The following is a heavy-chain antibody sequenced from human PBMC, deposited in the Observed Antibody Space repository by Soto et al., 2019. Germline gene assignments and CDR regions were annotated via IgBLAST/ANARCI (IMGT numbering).Heavy chain of an antibody. CDR2: VNQGGST. D-gene: IGHD3-16*01. Sequence: QVRLQQWGAGLLKPSETLSLTCAVYGGSFSGYYWNWIRQSPGKGLEWIWEVNQGGSTNYNPSLKSRVTRSVATSKNQFSLTLRSVTAAGTDLYYCQKGDDAFDIWGQGTMVTVSS. CDR1: GGSFSGYY. V-gene: IGHV4-34*01. CDR3: QKGDDAFDI. J-gene: IGHJ3*02.